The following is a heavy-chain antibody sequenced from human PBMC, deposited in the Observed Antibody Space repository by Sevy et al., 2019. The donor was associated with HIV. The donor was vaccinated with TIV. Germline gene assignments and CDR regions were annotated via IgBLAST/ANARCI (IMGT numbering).Heavy chain of an antibody. CDR1: GFTFSSYW. CDR3: ARDSWVGRGVICYFDY. V-gene: IGHV3-7*01. D-gene: IGHD3-10*01. CDR2: IKQDGSEK. J-gene: IGHJ4*02. Sequence: GGSLRLSCAASGFTFSSYWMSWVRQAPGKGLEWVANIKQDGSEKYYVDSVKGRFTISRDNAKNSLYLQMNSLRAEDTAVYYCARDSWVGRGVICYFDYWGQGTLVTVSS.